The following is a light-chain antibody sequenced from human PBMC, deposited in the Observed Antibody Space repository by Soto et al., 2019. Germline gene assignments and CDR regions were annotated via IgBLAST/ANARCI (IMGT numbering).Light chain of an antibody. CDR3: EAWDDSRYGAV. CDR2: SND. Sequence: QSVLTQPRSASGTPGQRVTISGSGSSSNIGTNTVNWYKQLPGTAPKLLIYSNDLRPSGVPDRFSGSKSGTSASLAISGLQSEDKADYYCEAWDDSRYGAVFGGGTKLTVL. J-gene: IGLJ2*01. CDR1: SSNIGTNT. V-gene: IGLV1-44*01.